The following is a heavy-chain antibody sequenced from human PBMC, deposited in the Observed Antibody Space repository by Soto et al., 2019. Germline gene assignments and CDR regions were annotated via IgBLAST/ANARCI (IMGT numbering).Heavy chain of an antibody. J-gene: IGHJ4*02. V-gene: IGHV1-8*01. Sequence: GASVKVSCKASGYTFTSYDINWVRQATGQGLEWMGWMNPNSGNTGYAQKLQGRVTMTTDTSTSTAYMELRSLRSDDTAVYYCARSKSWDIVVVVAATPLDYWGQGTLVTVSS. D-gene: IGHD2-15*01. CDR2: MNPNSGNT. CDR3: ARSKSWDIVVVVAATPLDY. CDR1: GYTFTSYD.